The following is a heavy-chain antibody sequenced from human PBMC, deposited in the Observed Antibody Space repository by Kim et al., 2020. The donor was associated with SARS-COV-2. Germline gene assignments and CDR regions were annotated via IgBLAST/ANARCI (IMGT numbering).Heavy chain of an antibody. Sequence: SQTLSLTCAISGDSVSSNSAAWNWIRQSPSRGLEWLGRTYYRSKWYNDYAVSVKSRITINPDTSKNQFSLQLNSVTPEDTAVYYCAREGRITMVRGGRWFDPWGQGTLVTVSS. CDR2: TYYRSKWYN. CDR3: AREGRITMVRGGRWFDP. J-gene: IGHJ5*02. CDR1: GDSVSSNSAA. V-gene: IGHV6-1*01. D-gene: IGHD3-10*01.